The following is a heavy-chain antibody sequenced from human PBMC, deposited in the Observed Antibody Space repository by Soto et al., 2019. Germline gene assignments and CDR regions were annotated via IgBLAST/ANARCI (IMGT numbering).Heavy chain of an antibody. J-gene: IGHJ4*01. D-gene: IGHD3-3*01. CDR2: ISYDETNK. Sequence: GGSLRLSCAASEFTFSTYPMHWVRQAPGKGLEWVAVISYDETNKYYADSVKGRFTISRDKSKNTLYLQMNNLRADDTAVYYCARGASDFWGAYPEIHFFDYWGHGTLVTVSS. CDR3: ARGASDFWGAYPEIHFFDY. V-gene: IGHV3-30-3*01. CDR1: EFTFSTYP.